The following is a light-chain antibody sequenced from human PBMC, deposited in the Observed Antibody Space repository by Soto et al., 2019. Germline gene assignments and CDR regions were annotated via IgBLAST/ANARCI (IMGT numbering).Light chain of an antibody. V-gene: IGKV1-39*01. J-gene: IGKJ1*01. CDR3: QQTYSAPRT. CDR2: AAS. Sequence: DIQMTQCPFSLSAYVGDRVTITCRASQSINFFLNWYQQRPGEAPKLLIYAASILQSGVPSRFSGSGFGTDFTLTIDSLQPDDFAAYFCQQTYSAPRTFGQGTKVDIK. CDR1: QSINFF.